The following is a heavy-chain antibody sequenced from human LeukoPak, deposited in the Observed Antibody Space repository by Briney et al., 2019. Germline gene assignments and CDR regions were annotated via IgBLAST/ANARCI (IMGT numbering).Heavy chain of an antibody. V-gene: IGHV4-39*01. D-gene: IGHD5-12*01. CDR3: VRRNVGYDTLGPN. Sequence: SETLSLTCTVSGGSIISSGDYWVWIRQPLGKGLEWIASIYYTGSTYYNPSHSGRVTISADTTRNQFSVNLRFVTAADTAVYYCVRRNVGYDTLGPNWGRGTLVTVSS. J-gene: IGHJ4*02. CDR1: GGSIISSGDY. CDR2: IYYTGST.